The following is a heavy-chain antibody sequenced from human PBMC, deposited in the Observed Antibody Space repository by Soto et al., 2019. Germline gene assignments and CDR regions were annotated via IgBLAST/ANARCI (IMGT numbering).Heavy chain of an antibody. J-gene: IGHJ6*02. CDR1: GYTFTGYY. V-gene: IGHV1-2*04. D-gene: IGHD4-4*01. CDR2: INPNSGGT. Sequence: QVQLVQSGAEVKKPGASVKVSCKASGYTFTGYYMHWVRQAPGQGLEWMGWINPNSGGTNYAQKFQGWVTMTRDTAISTAYMELSRLRSDDTAVYYCARDTYSTYGEGYYYGMDVWGQGTTDTVSS. CDR3: ARDTYSTYGEGYYYGMDV.